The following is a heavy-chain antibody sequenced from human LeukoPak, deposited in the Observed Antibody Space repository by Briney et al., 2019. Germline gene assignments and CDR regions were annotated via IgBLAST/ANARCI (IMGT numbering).Heavy chain of an antibody. Sequence: ASVKVSCKASGYTFTSYYMHWVRQAPGQGLEWMGIINPSGGSTSYAQKFQGRVTMTRDMSTSTVYMELSSLRSEDTAVYYCARPAAAGNLPYWFDYWGQGTLVTVSS. J-gene: IGHJ4*02. D-gene: IGHD6-13*01. CDR2: INPSGGST. V-gene: IGHV1-46*01. CDR3: ARPAAAGNLPYWFDY. CDR1: GYTFTSYY.